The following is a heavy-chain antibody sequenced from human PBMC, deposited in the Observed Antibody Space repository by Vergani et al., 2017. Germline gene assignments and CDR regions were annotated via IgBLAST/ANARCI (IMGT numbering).Heavy chain of an antibody. J-gene: IGHJ4*02. Sequence: QVQLVESGGGVVQPGRSLRLSCAASGLTFSNYAMHWVRQAPGKGLEWMGWINPLRGGTNYAQRFQGRVTMTRDTSIGAAYMELSSLGIDDTAVYYCARESGRRTFDYWGPGTLVTVSS. CDR2: INPLRGGT. CDR1: GLTFSNYA. CDR3: ARESGRRTFDY. V-gene: IGHV1-2*02.